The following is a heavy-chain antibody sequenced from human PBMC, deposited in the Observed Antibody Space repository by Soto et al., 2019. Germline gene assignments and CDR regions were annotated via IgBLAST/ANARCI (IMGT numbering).Heavy chain of an antibody. J-gene: IGHJ4*02. Sequence: TSETLSLTCTVSGGSISSYYWSWIRQPPGKGLEWIGYIYYSGSTNYNPSLKSRVTISVDTSKNQFSLKLSSVTAADTAVYYCARVSCSGGSCYGRLTFFDYWGQGTLVTVS. CDR3: ARVSCSGGSCYGRLTFFDY. D-gene: IGHD2-15*01. V-gene: IGHV4-59*01. CDR1: GGSISSYY. CDR2: IYYSGST.